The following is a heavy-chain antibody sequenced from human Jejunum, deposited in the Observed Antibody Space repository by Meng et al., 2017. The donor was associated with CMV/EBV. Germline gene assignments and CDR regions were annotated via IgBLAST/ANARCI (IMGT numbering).Heavy chain of an antibody. Sequence: TCTVSGGSISSYYWNWIRQPPGKGLEWMGYIYYSGSTKYNPSLKSRVTISVDTSKNQISLKLSFVTAADTAVYYCARDGGGTGADYWGQGTLVTVSS. CDR3: ARDGGGTGADY. J-gene: IGHJ4*02. CDR1: GGSISSYY. CDR2: IYYSGST. V-gene: IGHV4-59*01. D-gene: IGHD3-16*01.